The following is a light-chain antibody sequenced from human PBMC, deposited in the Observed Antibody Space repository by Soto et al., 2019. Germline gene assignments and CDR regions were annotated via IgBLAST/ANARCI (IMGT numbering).Light chain of an antibody. CDR3: GTWDDSLSAVV. V-gene: IGLV1-51*01. CDR2: DNH. J-gene: IGLJ2*01. CDR1: TSNIGTNY. Sequence: SVLTQPPSVSAAPGQRVTISCSGRTSNIGTNYVSWYQHLPGTAPKLLIFDNHERPSGIPARFSASKSGTSATLGITGLQTGDEADYYCGTWDDSLSAVVFGGGTKLTVL.